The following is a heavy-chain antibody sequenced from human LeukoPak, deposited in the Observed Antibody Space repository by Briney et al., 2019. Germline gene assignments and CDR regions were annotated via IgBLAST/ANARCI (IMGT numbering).Heavy chain of an antibody. J-gene: IGHJ3*02. V-gene: IGHV3-11*01. Sequence: PGGSLRLSCAASGFTFSDYYMSWIRQPPGKGLEWVSYISSSGSTKYYADSVKGRFTISRDNAKNSLYPQTNSLRAEDTAVYYCARRTTVTSGAFDIWGQGTMVTVSS. D-gene: IGHD4-11*01. CDR1: GFTFSDYY. CDR3: ARRTTVTSGAFDI. CDR2: ISSSGSTK.